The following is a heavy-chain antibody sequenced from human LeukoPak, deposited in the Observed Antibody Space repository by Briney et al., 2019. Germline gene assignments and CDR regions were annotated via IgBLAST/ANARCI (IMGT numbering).Heavy chain of an antibody. Sequence: GESLKISCKGSGYFFTSYWIAWVRQMPGKGLEWMGIIYPGNSDTRYSPSFQGQVTMSADKSISTAYLQWSSLKASDTAMYYCARSYGSGSYGGAFDIWGQGTMVTVSS. CDR1: GYFFTSYW. J-gene: IGHJ3*02. CDR2: IYPGNSDT. V-gene: IGHV5-51*01. D-gene: IGHD3-10*01. CDR3: ARSYGSGSYGGAFDI.